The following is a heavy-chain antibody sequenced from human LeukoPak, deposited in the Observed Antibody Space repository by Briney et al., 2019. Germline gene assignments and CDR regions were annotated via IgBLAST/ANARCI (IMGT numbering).Heavy chain of an antibody. V-gene: IGHV3-9*01. CDR1: GFTFDDYA. J-gene: IGHJ5*02. Sequence: GGSLRLSCAASGFTFDDYAMHWVRQAPGKGLEGVSGISWNSGSIGYADSVKGRFTISRDNAKNSLYLQMNSLRAEDTALYYCAKGVVVPAANWFDPWGQGTLVTVSS. D-gene: IGHD2-2*01. CDR2: ISWNSGSI. CDR3: AKGVVVPAANWFDP.